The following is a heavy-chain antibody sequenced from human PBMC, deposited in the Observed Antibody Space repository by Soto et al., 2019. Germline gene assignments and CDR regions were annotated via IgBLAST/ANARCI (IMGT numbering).Heavy chain of an antibody. CDR3: AKTLTGQGYCSSTSCYGWFDP. D-gene: IGHD2-2*01. CDR2: ISGSGGST. V-gene: IGHV3-23*01. J-gene: IGHJ5*02. Sequence: GGSLRLSCAASGFTFSSYAMSWVRQSPGKGLEWVSAISGSGGSTYYADSVKGRFTISRDNSKNTLYLQMNSLRAEDTAVYYCAKTLTGQGYCSSTSCYGWFDPWGQGTLVTVSS. CDR1: GFTFSSYA.